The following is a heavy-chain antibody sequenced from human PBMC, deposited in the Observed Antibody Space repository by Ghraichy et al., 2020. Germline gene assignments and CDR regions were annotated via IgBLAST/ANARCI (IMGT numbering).Heavy chain of an antibody. J-gene: IGHJ4*02. D-gene: IGHD3-10*01. V-gene: IGHV3-15*01. CDR2: IKRENDGGTT. Sequence: GGSLRLSCSASGFIFRGAWFSWVRQPPGKGLEWVGHIKRENDGGTTDLAAPVKGRFTISRDDSKNTLYLQMNSLTTEDTAVYYCTTEYGFSSSQLDNWGRGTLVTVYS. CDR3: TTEYGFSSSQLDN. CDR1: GFIFRGAW.